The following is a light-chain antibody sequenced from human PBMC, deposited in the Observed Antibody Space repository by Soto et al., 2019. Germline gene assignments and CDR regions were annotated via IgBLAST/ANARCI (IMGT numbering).Light chain of an antibody. V-gene: IGLV1-44*01. CDR1: SSNIGSNT. J-gene: IGLJ1*01. CDR3: AAWDDSLNGFYV. CDR2: SNS. Sequence: QSVLTQPPSASGTPGQRVTISCSGSSSNIGSNTVNWYQQVPGTAPKLLIYSNSQRPAGVPDRFSGSKSGTSASLAISGLQSGDEGDYYCAAWDDSLNGFYVFGTGTKLTVL.